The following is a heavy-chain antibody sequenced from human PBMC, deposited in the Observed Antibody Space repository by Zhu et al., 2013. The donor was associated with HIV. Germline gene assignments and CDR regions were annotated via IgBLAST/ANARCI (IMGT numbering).Heavy chain of an antibody. Sequence: QVQLVQSGAEVKKPGSSVKVSCKASGGTFSSYAISWVRQAPGQGLEWMGGIIPIFGTANYAQKFQGRVTITADKSTSTAYMELSSLRSEDTAVYYCARKTDCSSTSCYAGVGYYGMDVWGQGTTVTVSS. CDR3: ARKTDCSSTSCYAGVGYYGMDV. V-gene: IGHV1-69*06. D-gene: IGHD2-2*01. J-gene: IGHJ6*02. CDR1: GGTFSSYA. CDR2: IIPIFGTA.